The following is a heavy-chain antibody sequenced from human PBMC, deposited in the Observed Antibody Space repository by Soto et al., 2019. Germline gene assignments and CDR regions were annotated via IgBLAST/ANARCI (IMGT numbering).Heavy chain of an antibody. CDR3: ATRQGGSYNWFDP. J-gene: IGHJ5*02. CDR1: GGSISSSRYS. D-gene: IGHD2-15*01. Sequence: QLQLQESGPGLVKPSETLSLACTVSGGSISSSRYSWGWIRQPPGKGLEWIGSAYYSGSTYYNPSLKGRVTMSVDTSKNQFSLKLSSVTAADTAVYYCATRQGGSYNWFDPWGQGTLVTVSS. CDR2: AYYSGST. V-gene: IGHV4-39*01.